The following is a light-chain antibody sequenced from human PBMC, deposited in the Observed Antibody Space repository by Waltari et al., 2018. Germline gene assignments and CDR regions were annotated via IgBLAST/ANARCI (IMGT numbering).Light chain of an antibody. CDR1: SSNFGKHY. J-gene: IGLJ7*01. Sequence: QSVLTQPPSVSAAPGQRVTISCSGGSSNFGKHYVSWYRQLPGTAPQLLIFEDSERPSGIPGRFSGSKSGTSATLDITGLQSGDEADYYCGTWDSSLSGAVFGGGTHLTVL. V-gene: IGLV1-51*02. CDR3: GTWDSSLSGAV. CDR2: EDS.